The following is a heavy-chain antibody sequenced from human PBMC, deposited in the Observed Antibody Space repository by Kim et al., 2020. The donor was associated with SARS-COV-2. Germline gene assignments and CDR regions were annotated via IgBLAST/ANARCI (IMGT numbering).Heavy chain of an antibody. V-gene: IGHV3-33*05. Sequence: GGSLRLSCAASGFTFSSYGMHWVRQAPGKGLEWVAVISYDGSNKYYADSVKGRFTISRDNSKNTLYLQMNSLRAEDTAVYYCARDSPYDSSGYLRKDIFDYCGQETLVTVSS. CDR1: GFTFSSYG. J-gene: IGHJ4*02. CDR2: ISYDGSNK. CDR3: ARDSPYDSSGYLRKDIFDY. D-gene: IGHD3-22*01.